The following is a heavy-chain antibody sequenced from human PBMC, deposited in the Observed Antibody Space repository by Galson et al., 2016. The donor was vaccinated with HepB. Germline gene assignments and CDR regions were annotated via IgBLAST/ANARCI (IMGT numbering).Heavy chain of an antibody. CDR2: IYHSGST. CDR1: GGSISSGNW. V-gene: IGHV4-4*02. Sequence: SETLSLTCAVSGGSISSGNWWSWVRQPPGKGLEWIGEIYHSGSTNYNPSLESRLTISIDKSTNQFSLKLSSVTAADTAMYYCAREAAIVGGSRHFDYWGQGTMVTVSS. CDR3: AREAAIVGGSRHFDY. J-gene: IGHJ4*02. D-gene: IGHD1-26*01.